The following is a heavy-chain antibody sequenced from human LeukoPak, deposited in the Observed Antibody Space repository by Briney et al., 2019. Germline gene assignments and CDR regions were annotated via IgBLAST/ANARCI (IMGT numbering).Heavy chain of an antibody. CDR1: GYTFTSYA. Sequence: ASVKVSCKASGYTFTSYAMHWVRQAPGQRLEWMGWINAGNGNTKYSQKFQGRVTITADESTSTAYMELSSLRSEDTAVYYCARGLEVRDIVVVVGGPYFDYWGQGTLVTVSS. D-gene: IGHD2-15*01. V-gene: IGHV1-3*01. J-gene: IGHJ4*02. CDR2: INAGNGNT. CDR3: ARGLEVRDIVVVVGGPYFDY.